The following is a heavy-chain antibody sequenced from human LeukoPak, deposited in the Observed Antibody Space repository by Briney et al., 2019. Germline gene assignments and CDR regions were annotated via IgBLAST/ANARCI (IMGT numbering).Heavy chain of an antibody. V-gene: IGHV3-48*04. J-gene: IGHJ6*04. CDR3: AELGITMIGGV. CDR2: ISSSGSTI. CDR1: AFTFSSYS. Sequence: GGSLRLSCAASAFTFSSYSMNWVRQAPGKGLEWVSSISSSGSTIYYADSVKGRFTISRDNAKNSLYLQMNSLRAEDTAVYYCAELGITMIGGVWGKGTTVTISS. D-gene: IGHD3-10*02.